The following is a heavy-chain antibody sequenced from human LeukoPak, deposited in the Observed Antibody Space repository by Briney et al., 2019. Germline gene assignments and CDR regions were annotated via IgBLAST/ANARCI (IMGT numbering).Heavy chain of an antibody. J-gene: IGHJ4*02. Sequence: PGESLRLSCAASGFIFDDYGMSWVRQAPGKGLEWVSGINWNGGSTGYADSVKGRFTISRDNAKNSLYLQMNSLRAGDTALYYCARSSHNNYWYFDYWGQGTLVTVSS. D-gene: IGHD1-1*01. V-gene: IGHV3-20*04. CDR2: INWNGGST. CDR1: GFIFDDYG. CDR3: ARSSHNNYWYFDY.